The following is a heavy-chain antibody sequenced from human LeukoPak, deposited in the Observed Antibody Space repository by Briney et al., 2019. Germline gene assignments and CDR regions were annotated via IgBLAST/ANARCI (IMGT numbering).Heavy chain of an antibody. V-gene: IGHV4-61*01. J-gene: IGHJ5*02. CDR1: GGSISSSSYY. Sequence: PSETLSLTCTVSGGSISSSSYYWSWIRQPPGKGLEWIGYIYYSGRTNYNPSLKSRVTISVDTSKNQFSLTLSSVTAADTAVYYCARKGQYYGSGSRNWFDPWGQGTLVTVSS. CDR2: IYYSGRT. D-gene: IGHD3-10*01. CDR3: ARKGQYYGSGSRNWFDP.